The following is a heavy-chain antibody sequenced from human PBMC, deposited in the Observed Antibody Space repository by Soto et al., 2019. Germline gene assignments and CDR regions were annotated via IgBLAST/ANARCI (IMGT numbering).Heavy chain of an antibody. CDR3: AKSPGMYYYDSSGYYHYDY. CDR1: GFTFISYA. Sequence: GGSLRLSCASSGFTFISYAMIWVRQATGKGLEWVSAISGSGVSTYYADSVKGRFTISRDNSKNTLYLQMNSLRAEDTAVYYCAKSPGMYYYDSSGYYHYDYWGQGTLLTVSS. V-gene: IGHV3-23*01. J-gene: IGHJ4*02. D-gene: IGHD3-22*01. CDR2: ISGSGVST.